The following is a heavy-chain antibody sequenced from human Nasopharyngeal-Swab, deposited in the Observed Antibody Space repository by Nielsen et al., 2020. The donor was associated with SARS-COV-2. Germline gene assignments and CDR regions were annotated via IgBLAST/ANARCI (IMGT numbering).Heavy chain of an antibody. Sequence: SETLSLTCTVSGGSISSSSYYWSWIRQPTGKGLEWIGYIYYSGSTNYNPSLKSRVTISVDTSKNQFSLKLSSVTAADTAVYYCARGFDYWGQGTLVTVSS. CDR1: GGSISSSSYY. J-gene: IGHJ4*02. CDR3: ARGFDY. CDR2: IYYSGST. V-gene: IGHV4-61*01.